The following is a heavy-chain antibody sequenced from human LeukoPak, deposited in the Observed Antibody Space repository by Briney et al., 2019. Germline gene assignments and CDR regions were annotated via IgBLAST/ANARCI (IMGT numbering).Heavy chain of an antibody. CDR2: FSCDGRLE. Sequence: GGALRLCCGASVFRFSTLAMHWVPQTPDKGVEWVAVFSCDGRLEIYADSVNRRFTISRDNSKNTLYLRMNNLTPEDTALYYCAKGRHTSSWYGNWFDPWGQGTLVTVSS. V-gene: IGHV3-30*18. D-gene: IGHD2-15*01. CDR3: AKGRHTSSWYGNWFDP. J-gene: IGHJ5*02. CDR1: VFRFSTLA.